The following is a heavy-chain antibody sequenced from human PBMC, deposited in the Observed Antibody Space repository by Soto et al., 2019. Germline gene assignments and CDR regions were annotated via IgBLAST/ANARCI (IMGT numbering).Heavy chain of an antibody. CDR3: AKNLFLAVAGTIGDY. V-gene: IGHV3-23*01. D-gene: IGHD6-19*01. CDR1: GFTFSSYA. Sequence: GSLRLSCAASGFTFSSYAMSWVRQAPGKGLEWVSAISGSGGSTYYADSVKGRFTISRDNSKNTLYLQMNSLRAEDTAVYYCAKNLFLAVAGTIGDYWGQGTLVTVSS. CDR2: ISGSGGST. J-gene: IGHJ4*02.